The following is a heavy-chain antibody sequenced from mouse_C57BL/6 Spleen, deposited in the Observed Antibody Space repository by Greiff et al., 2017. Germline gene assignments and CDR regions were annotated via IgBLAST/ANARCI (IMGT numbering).Heavy chain of an antibody. CDR3: ARALYYGSSYGYFDV. J-gene: IGHJ1*03. V-gene: IGHV15-2*01. Sequence: VQLQQSGSELRSPGSSVKLSCKDFDSEVFPIAYMSWVRQKPGHGFEWIGGILPSIGRTIYGEKFEDKATLDADTLSNTAYLELNSLTSEDSAIYYCARALYYGSSYGYFDVWGTGTTVTVSS. D-gene: IGHD1-1*01. CDR2: ILPSIGRT. CDR1: DSEVFPIAY.